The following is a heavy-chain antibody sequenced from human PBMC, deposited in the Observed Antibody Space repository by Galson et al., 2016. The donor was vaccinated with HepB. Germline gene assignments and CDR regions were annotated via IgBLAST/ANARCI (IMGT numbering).Heavy chain of an antibody. CDR2: ISVYKGDRNT. Sequence: SVKVSCKASGYTFTNYGISWVRQAPGQGLEWMGWISVYKGDRNTNYAQKFKGRVTMTIDTSTSTAYMELRSLRSDDTAVYYCARDSRRDYFLGSSAFDYWGQGTLVTVSS. J-gene: IGHJ4*02. D-gene: IGHD3-10*01. CDR3: ARDSRRDYFLGSSAFDY. CDR1: GYTFTNYG. V-gene: IGHV1-18*04.